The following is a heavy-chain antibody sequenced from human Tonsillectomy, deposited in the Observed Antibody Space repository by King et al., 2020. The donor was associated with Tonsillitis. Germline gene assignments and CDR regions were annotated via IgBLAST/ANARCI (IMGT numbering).Heavy chain of an antibody. Sequence: VQLVESGGGLVKPGGSLRLSCAASGFTFSSYSMNWVRQAPGKGLEWVSSISSISSYIYYADSVKGRFTISRDNAKNSLYLQMNSLSAEDTAVYYCARDPRCDYWGQGTLVTVSS. J-gene: IGHJ4*02. CDR2: ISSISSYI. V-gene: IGHV3-21*01. CDR1: GFTFSSYS. CDR3: ARDPRCDY.